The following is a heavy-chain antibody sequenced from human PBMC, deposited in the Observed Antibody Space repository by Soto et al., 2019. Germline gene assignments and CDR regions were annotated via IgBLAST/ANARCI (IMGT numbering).Heavy chain of an antibody. CDR1: GFNFRMYE. CDR2: ISSSGLTT. V-gene: IGHV3-48*03. J-gene: IGHJ5*01. D-gene: IGHD3-10*01. CDR3: ARYGTRGDW. Sequence: HPGGSLRLSCQASGFNFRMYEMHWVRKAPGKGLELVSYISSSGLTTYYADFAEGRFTISRDNAKDSLYLHLNSLRVGDTAVYYCARYGTRGDWWGLGTQVTVSS.